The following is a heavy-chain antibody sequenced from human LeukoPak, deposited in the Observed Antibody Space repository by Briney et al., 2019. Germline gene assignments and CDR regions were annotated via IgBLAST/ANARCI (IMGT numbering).Heavy chain of an antibody. Sequence: GESLKISCKGSGYSFTSYWIGWVRQMPGKGLEWMGIVYPGDSDTRYSPSFQGQVTISADKSISTAYLQWSSLKASDTAMYYCASPSLYYYDSSGWGGMDVWGQGTTATVSS. D-gene: IGHD3-22*01. CDR3: ASPSLYYYDSSGWGGMDV. CDR1: GYSFTSYW. CDR2: VYPGDSDT. V-gene: IGHV5-51*01. J-gene: IGHJ6*02.